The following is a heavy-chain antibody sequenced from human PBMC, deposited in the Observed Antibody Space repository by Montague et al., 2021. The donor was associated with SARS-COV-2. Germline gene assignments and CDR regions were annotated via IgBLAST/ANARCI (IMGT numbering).Heavy chain of an antibody. D-gene: IGHD3-10*01. CDR1: GGSISSSNW. Sequence: SETLSLTCAVSGGSISSSNWCSWVRPPPGKGLEWIGEIYHSGSTNYNPSLKSRVTISVDKSKNQFSLKLSSVTAADTAVYYCASVIWFGELFSPEYGMGVWGQGTTVTVSS. CDR3: ASVIWFGELFSPEYGMGV. V-gene: IGHV4-4*02. CDR2: IYHSGST. J-gene: IGHJ6*02.